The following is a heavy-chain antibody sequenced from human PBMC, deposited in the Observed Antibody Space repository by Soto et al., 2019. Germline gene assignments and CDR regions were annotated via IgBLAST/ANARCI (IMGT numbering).Heavy chain of an antibody. J-gene: IGHJ4*02. Sequence: GGSLRLSCAASGFTFGSYGMNWVRLAPGKGLEWVSYTSISSYPIYYADSVKGRFTISRDNAKNSLYLQMNSLRAEDTAVYYCARDLGIVATITLDYWGQGTLVTVSS. D-gene: IGHD5-12*01. V-gene: IGHV3-48*01. CDR1: GFTFGSYG. CDR2: TSISSYPI. CDR3: ARDLGIVATITLDY.